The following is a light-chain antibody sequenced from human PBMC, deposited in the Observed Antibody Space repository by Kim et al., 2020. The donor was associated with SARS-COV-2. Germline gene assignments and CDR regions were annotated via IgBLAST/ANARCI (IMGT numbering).Light chain of an antibody. Sequence: GQAITISCNGTSSDVGGYNYGSWYQQHPGKAPKLMIYDVSNRPSGVSNRFSGSKSGNTASLTISGLQAEDEADYYCSSYTSSSTRVFGGGTQLTVL. V-gene: IGLV2-14*03. CDR3: SSYTSSSTRV. CDR1: SSDVGGYNY. CDR2: DVS. J-gene: IGLJ3*02.